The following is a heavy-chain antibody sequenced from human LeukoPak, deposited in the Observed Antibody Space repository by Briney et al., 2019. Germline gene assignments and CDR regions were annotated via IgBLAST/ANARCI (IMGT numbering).Heavy chain of an antibody. D-gene: IGHD5-18*01. CDR2: ISSSGSTI. CDR3: ALELGYGPFDI. Sequence: PGGSLSLSXAASGFTFSDYYMSWIRQAPGKGLEWVSYISSSGSTIYYTDSVKGRFTISRDNAKNSLYLQMNSLRAEDTAVYYCALELGYGPFDIWGQGTMVTVSS. V-gene: IGHV3-11*04. J-gene: IGHJ3*02. CDR1: GFTFSDYY.